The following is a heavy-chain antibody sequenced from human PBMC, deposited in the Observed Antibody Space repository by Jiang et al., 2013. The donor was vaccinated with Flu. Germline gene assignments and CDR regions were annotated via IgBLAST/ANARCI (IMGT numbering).Heavy chain of an antibody. D-gene: IGHD6-19*01. CDR2: IYYSGST. CDR3: ANSGAVAGRGAFDY. J-gene: IGHJ4*02. Sequence: GSGLVKPSETLSLTCTVSGGSISSYYWSWIRQPPGKGLEWIGYIYYSGSTNYNPSLKSRVTISVDTSKNQFSLKLSSVTAADTAVYYCANSGAVAGRGAFDYWGQGTLVTVSS. CDR1: GGSISSYY. V-gene: IGHV4-59*08.